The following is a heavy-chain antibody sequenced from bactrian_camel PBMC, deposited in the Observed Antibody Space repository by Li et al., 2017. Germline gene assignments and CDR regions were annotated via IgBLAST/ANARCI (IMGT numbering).Heavy chain of an antibody. CDR3: STYSVTYYKAFGS. V-gene: IGHV3-2*01. J-gene: IGHJ6*01. CDR1: GFTFSDYY. Sequence: HVQLVESGGGSVQPGGSLRLSCAASGFTFSDYYMSWVRQAPGKGLEWVSSIHSDGTTVFYADSVKGRFTISRDNAKNTVYLQMNSLKSEDTARYYCSTYSVTYYKAFGSWGQGTQVTVS. D-gene: IGHD2*01. CDR2: IHSDGTTV.